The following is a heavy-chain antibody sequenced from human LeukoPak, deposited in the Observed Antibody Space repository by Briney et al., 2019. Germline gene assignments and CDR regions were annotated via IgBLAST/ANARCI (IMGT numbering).Heavy chain of an antibody. CDR2: IHPEGNEK. Sequence: PGGSLRLSCAVSGFSFTNFWMSWVRQAPGRGLEWVANIHPEGNEKYHVESVKGRFTISRDNTKNLLFLQMNGLRVEDTAVYYCARGVAFSGDHWGEGTLVTVSS. J-gene: IGHJ4*02. CDR3: ARGVAFSGDH. V-gene: IGHV3-7*04. CDR1: GFSFTNFW.